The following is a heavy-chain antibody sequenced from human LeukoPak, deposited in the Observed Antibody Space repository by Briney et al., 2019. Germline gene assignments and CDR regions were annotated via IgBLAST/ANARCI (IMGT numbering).Heavy chain of an antibody. V-gene: IGHV3-23*01. CDR1: GFTFSSYA. CDR2: ISGSGGST. Sequence: GGSLRLSCAASGFTFSSYAMSWVRQAPGKGLEWVSAISGSGGSTYYADSVKGRFTISRDNSKNTLYLQMNSLRAEDTAVYYCAKGYCSSTSCYALYPPFDYWGQGTLVTVSS. J-gene: IGHJ4*02. CDR3: AKGYCSSTSCYALYPPFDY. D-gene: IGHD2-2*01.